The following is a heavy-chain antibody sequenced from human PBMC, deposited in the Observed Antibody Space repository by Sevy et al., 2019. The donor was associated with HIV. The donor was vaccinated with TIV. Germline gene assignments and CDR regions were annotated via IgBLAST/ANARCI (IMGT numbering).Heavy chain of an antibody. V-gene: IGHV3-33*06. CDR2: IWYDGSNK. CDR3: AKEAAATGGFDY. CDR1: GFTFSSYG. J-gene: IGHJ4*02. Sequence: GGSLRLSCAASGFTFSSYGMHWVRQAPGKGLEWVAGIWYDGSNKYYADSVKGRFTISRDNSKNTLYLQMNSLRAEDTAVYYCAKEAAATGGFDYWGQGTLVTVSS. D-gene: IGHD6-25*01.